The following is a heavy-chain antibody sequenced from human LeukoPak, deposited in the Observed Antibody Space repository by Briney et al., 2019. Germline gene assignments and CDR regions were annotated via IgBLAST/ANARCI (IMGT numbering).Heavy chain of an antibody. V-gene: IGHV5-51*01. CDR3: ATVPVAGRLVYFQH. J-gene: IGHJ1*01. Sequence: PGGSLRLSCAASGFTFTSYWIGWVRQMPGKGLEWMGIIYPGDSDTRYSPSFQGQVTISADKSISTAYLQWSSLKASDTAMYYCATVPVAGRLVYFQHWGQGTLVTVSS. CDR2: IYPGDSDT. D-gene: IGHD6-19*01. CDR1: GFTFTSYW.